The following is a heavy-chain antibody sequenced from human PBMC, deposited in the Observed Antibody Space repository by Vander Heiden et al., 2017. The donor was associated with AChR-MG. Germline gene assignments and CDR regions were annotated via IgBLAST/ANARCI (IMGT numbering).Heavy chain of an antibody. Sequence: QVQLVQSGAEVKKPGASVKVSCKASGYNFTSYYMHWVRQAPGQGLEWMGIINPSGGSTSYAQKFQGRVTMTRDTSTSTVYMELSSLRSEDTAVYYCARVYPCGGDCYPFLDYWGQGTLVTVSS. CDR1: GYNFTSYY. V-gene: IGHV1-46*01. CDR2: INPSGGST. J-gene: IGHJ4*02. D-gene: IGHD2-21*02. CDR3: ARVYPCGGDCYPFLDY.